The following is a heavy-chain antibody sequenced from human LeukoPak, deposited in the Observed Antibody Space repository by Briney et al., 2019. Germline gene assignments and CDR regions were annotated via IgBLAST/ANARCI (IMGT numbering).Heavy chain of an antibody. V-gene: IGHV3-66*02. Sequence: GGSLRLSCAASGFTVSSNYMSWVRQAPGKGLEWVSVIYSGGSTYYADSVKGRFTISRDNSKNTLYLQMNSLRAEDTAVYYCARDEVGATFGYWGQGTLVTVSS. D-gene: IGHD1-26*01. J-gene: IGHJ4*02. CDR2: IYSGGST. CDR3: ARDEVGATFGY. CDR1: GFTVSSNY.